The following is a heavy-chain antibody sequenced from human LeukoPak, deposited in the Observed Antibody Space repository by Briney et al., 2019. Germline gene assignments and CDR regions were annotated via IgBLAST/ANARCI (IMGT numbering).Heavy chain of an antibody. D-gene: IGHD3-3*01. CDR1: GYTFSNYV. J-gene: IGHJ4*02. CDR2: ISGSGGNT. Sequence: GGSLRLSCVTSGYTFSNYVMTWVRQAPGKGLEWVSNISGSGGNTNYADSVKGRFTISRDNAKNSLYLQVNSLRAEDTAVYYCASSGYRPNGYFDYWGQGTLVTVSS. CDR3: ASSGYRPNGYFDY. V-gene: IGHV3-23*01.